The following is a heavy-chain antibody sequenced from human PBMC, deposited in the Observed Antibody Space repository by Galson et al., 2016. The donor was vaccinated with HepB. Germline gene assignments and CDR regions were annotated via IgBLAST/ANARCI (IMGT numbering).Heavy chain of an antibody. CDR1: RFTFSSYS. D-gene: IGHD5-18*01. J-gene: IGHJ6*02. CDR3: ASARGIHDYYGMDV. V-gene: IGHV3-48*02. CDR2: ISRSSSTI. Sequence: SLRLSCAASRFTFSSYSMNWVRQAPGRGLEWVSYISRSSSTIYYADSVKGRFTISRDNAKNSLYLQMSSLRDEDTAVYYCASARGIHDYYGMDVWGQGTMVTVSS.